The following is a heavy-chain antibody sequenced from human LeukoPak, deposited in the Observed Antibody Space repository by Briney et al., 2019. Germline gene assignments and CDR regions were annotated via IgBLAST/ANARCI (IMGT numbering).Heavy chain of an antibody. CDR2: ISGSGGST. Sequence: PSETLSLTCAVYGGSFSGYYWSWIRQAPGKGLEWVSAISGSGGSTYYADSVKGRFTISRDNSKNTLYLQMNSLRAEDTAVYYCAKVPYYDFWSGYYTPPKKYFDYWGQGTLVTVSS. D-gene: IGHD3-3*01. V-gene: IGHV3-23*01. J-gene: IGHJ4*02. CDR1: GGSFSGYY. CDR3: AKVPYYDFWSGYYTPPKKYFDY.